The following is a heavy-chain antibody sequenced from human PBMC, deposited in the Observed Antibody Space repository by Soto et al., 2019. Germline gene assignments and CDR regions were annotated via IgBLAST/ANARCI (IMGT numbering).Heavy chain of an antibody. J-gene: IGHJ3*02. CDR2: ILPIFGTA. Sequence: QVQLVQSGAEVKKPGSSVKVSCKASGGTFSSYAISWVRQAPGQGLEWMGGILPIFGTANYAQKFQGRVTITADESTSTAYMELSSLRSEDTAVYYCARDPGGDCSGGSCYAEHAFDIWGQGTMVTVSS. CDR3: ARDPGGDCSGGSCYAEHAFDI. D-gene: IGHD2-15*01. CDR1: GGTFSSYA. V-gene: IGHV1-69*01.